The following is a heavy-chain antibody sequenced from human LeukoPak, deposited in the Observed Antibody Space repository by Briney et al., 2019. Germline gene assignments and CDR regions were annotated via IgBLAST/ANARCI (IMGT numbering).Heavy chain of an antibody. D-gene: IGHD3-10*01. V-gene: IGHV4-61*02. CDR2: IYTSGST. CDR3: AREVGGALYGSGSYYTPPLHRWVTYFDY. Sequence: SQTLSLTCTVSGGSISSGSYYWSWIRQPAGKGLEWIGRIYTSGSTNYNPSLKSRVTISVDTSKNQFSLKLSSVTAADTAVYYCAREVGGALYGSGSYYTPPLHRWVTYFDYWGQGTLVTVSS. CDR1: GGSISSGSYY. J-gene: IGHJ4*02.